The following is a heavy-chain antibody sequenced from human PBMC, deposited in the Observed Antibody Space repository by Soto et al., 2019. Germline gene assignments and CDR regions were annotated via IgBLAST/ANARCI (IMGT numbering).Heavy chain of an antibody. CDR3: ASRGYSYGFSLGMDV. CDR1: GVSISSGGYY. Sequence: PSETLSLTCTVSGVSISSGGYYWSWIRQHPGKGLEWIGYIYYSGSTYYNPSLKSRVTISVDTSKNQFSLKLSSVTAADTAVYYCASRGYSYGFSLGMDVWGQGTTVTVSS. J-gene: IGHJ6*02. V-gene: IGHV4-31*03. CDR2: IYYSGST. D-gene: IGHD5-18*01.